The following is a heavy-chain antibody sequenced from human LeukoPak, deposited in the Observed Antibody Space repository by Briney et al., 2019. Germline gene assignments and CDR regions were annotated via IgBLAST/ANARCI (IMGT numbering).Heavy chain of an antibody. CDR1: GYTFTGYY. CDR3: ARSGAYCGGDCTGREYMDV. V-gene: IGHV1-2*02. D-gene: IGHD2-21*02. J-gene: IGHJ6*03. Sequence: ASVKVSCKASGYTFTGYYMHWVRQAPGQGLEWMGWINPNSGGTNYAQKFQGRVTMTRDTSISTAHMELSRLRSDDTAVYYCARSGAYCGGDCTGREYMDVWGKGTTVTISS. CDR2: INPNSGGT.